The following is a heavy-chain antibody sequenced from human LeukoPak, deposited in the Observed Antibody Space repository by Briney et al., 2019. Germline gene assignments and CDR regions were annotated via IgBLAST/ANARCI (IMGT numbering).Heavy chain of an antibody. D-gene: IGHD1-26*01. V-gene: IGHV1-24*01. CDR2: FDPEDDET. Sequence: ASVKVSCKVSGYTLTELSMHWVRQAPGKGLEWVGGFDPEDDETIYAQKFQGRVSMTEDTSTDTAYMELSSLKSEDTAVYYCATETLLMGATINWGQGTLVTVSS. CDR1: GYTLTELS. J-gene: IGHJ4*02. CDR3: ATETLLMGATIN.